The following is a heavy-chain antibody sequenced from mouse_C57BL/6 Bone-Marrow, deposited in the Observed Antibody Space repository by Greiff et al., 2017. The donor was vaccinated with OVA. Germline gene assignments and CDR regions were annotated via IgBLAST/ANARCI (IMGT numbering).Heavy chain of an antibody. Sequence: VQLQQSGPELVKPGASVKISCKASGYTFTDYYMNWVKQSHGKSLEWIGDINPNNGGTSYNQKFKGKATLTVDKSSSTAYMELRSLTSEDSAVYYCARGGVEYWGQGTTLTVSS. J-gene: IGHJ2*01. V-gene: IGHV1-26*01. CDR1: GYTFTDYY. CDR3: ARGGVEY. CDR2: INPNNGGT.